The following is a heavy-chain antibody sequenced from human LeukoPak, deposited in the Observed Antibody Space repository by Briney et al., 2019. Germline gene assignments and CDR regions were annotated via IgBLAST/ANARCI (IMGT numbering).Heavy chain of an antibody. D-gene: IGHD2-2*01. CDR1: GFTFSSYA. V-gene: IGHV3-23*01. Sequence: GGSLRLSCAASGFTFSSYAMSWVRQAPGKGLEWVSAISGSGGSTYYADSVKGWFTISRDNSKNTLYLQMNSLRAEDTAVYYCAKARGGIVVVPAAYCFDYWGQGTLVTVSS. CDR2: ISGSGGST. CDR3: AKARGGIVVVPAAYCFDY. J-gene: IGHJ4*02.